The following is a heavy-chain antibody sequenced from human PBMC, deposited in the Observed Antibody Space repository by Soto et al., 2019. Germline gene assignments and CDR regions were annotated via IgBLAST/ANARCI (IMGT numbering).Heavy chain of an antibody. Sequence: GGSLRLSCAASGFTFSSYWMSWIRQAPGKGLEWVANIKQDGSEKYYVDSVKGRFTISRDNAKNSLYLQMNSLRAEDTAVYYCASDYTFRKYYYDSSGYYPYWGQGXLVTVYS. CDR2: IKQDGSEK. V-gene: IGHV3-7*03. CDR1: GFTFSSYW. CDR3: ASDYTFRKYYYDSSGYYPY. D-gene: IGHD3-22*01. J-gene: IGHJ4*02.